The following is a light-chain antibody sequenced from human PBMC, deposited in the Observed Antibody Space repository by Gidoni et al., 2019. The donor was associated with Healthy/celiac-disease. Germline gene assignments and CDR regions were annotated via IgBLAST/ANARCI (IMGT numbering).Light chain of an antibody. V-gene: IGLV3-25*03. CDR1: ALPKQS. CDR3: QSADSSGTYPNWV. CDR2: QDS. Sequence: SYELTQPPSVSVSPGPPARITCSGDALPKQSAYWYQQKPGQAPVLGIYQDSERPPGIAERFSGSSSGTTVTLTISGVQAEDEADYYCQSADSSGTYPNWVFGGGTKLTVL. J-gene: IGLJ3*02.